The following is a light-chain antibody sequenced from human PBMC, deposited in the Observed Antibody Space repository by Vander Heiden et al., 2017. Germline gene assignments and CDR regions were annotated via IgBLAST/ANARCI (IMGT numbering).Light chain of an antibody. V-gene: IGKV1-39*01. CDR2: GAS. Sequence: DIQMTQSPPSLSASVGDRVTITCRASQSISRSLNWYQQKPGKAPKLLIYGASTLQSGVTSRFSGSGAGTDFTLTISSLQPEDFATYHCQQSYSNHIMYTFGQGTKLEIK. J-gene: IGKJ2*01. CDR3: QQSYSNHIMYT. CDR1: QSISRS.